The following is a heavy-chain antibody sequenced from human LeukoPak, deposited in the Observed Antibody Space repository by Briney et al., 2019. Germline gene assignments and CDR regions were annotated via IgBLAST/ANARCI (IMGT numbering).Heavy chain of an antibody. Sequence: PGGSLRLSCAASGFTFNTYSTNWVRQAPGKGLEWVSSISSRSSYYIYYADSVKGRFTISRDNAKNSLYLQMDSLRAEDTAVYYCVRDPHIVVVPAARVYYFDYWGQGTLVTVSS. CDR3: VRDPHIVVVPAARVYYFDY. CDR1: GFTFNTYS. D-gene: IGHD2-2*01. J-gene: IGHJ4*02. CDR2: ISSRSSYYI. V-gene: IGHV3-21*01.